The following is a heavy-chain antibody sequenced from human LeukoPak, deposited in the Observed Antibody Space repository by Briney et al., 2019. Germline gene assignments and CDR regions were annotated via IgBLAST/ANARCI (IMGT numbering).Heavy chain of an antibody. J-gene: IGHJ1*01. V-gene: IGHV3-30*02. D-gene: IGHD3-16*01. CDR1: GFTFSSYG. Sequence: GGSLRLSCAASGFTFSSYGMHWVRQAPGKGLEWVAFIRYDGSNKYYADSVKGRFTISRDNSKNTLYLQMNSLRDEDTAVYYCAKDGSGEFQGYFQHWGQGTLVTVSS. CDR2: IRYDGSNK. CDR3: AKDGSGEFQGYFQH.